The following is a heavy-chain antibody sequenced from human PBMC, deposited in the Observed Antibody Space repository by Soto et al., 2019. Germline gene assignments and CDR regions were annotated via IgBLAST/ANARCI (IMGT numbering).Heavy chain of an antibody. CDR3: AREGGAGTAFDY. CDR2: ISYDGSNK. Sequence: QVQLVESGGGVVQPGRSLRLSCAASGFTFSSYAMHWVRQASGKGLEWVAVISYDGSNKYYADSVKGRFTISRDNSKKTLYLQMNSLRAEDTAVYYCAREGGAGTAFDYWGQGTLVTVSS. V-gene: IGHV3-30-3*01. J-gene: IGHJ4*02. D-gene: IGHD1-7*01. CDR1: GFTFSSYA.